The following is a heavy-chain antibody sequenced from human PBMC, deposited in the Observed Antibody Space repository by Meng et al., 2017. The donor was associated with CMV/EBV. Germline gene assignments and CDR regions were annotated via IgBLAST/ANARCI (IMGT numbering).Heavy chain of an antibody. V-gene: IGHV3-23*01. CDR3: AKRIVPAAILSVYYYYGMDV. J-gene: IGHJ6*02. CDR2: SSGCGGKT. Sequence: GESLKISCAASGFTFSSHAIGWVRQAPGKGLEWVSASSGCGGKTYYARSVKGRFTISRDNSKNTLYLKMNSLRAEDTAVYYCAKRIVPAAILSVYYYYGMDVWGQGTTVTVSS. D-gene: IGHD2-2*02. CDR1: GFTFSSHA.